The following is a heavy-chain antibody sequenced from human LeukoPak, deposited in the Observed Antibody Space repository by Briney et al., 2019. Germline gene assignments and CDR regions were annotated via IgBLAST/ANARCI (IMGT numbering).Heavy chain of an antibody. CDR3: AKSVSSYGYYFYGVDV. V-gene: IGHV3-9*01. D-gene: IGHD3-10*01. CDR1: GFTFDEYG. J-gene: IGHJ6*02. Sequence: GGSLRLSCAASGFTFDEYGMPWVRQAPGKGLEWVSHITWNSGTISYADSVKGRFTISRDNAKNSLSLQMNSLRAEDTALYYCAKSVSSYGYYFYGVDVWGQGTTVTVSS. CDR2: ITWNSGTI.